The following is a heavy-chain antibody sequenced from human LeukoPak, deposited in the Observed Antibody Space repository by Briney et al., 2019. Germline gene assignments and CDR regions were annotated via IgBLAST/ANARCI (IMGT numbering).Heavy chain of an antibody. V-gene: IGHV3-74*01. J-gene: IGHJ6*02. CDR1: GFTFSSYW. D-gene: IGHD3-10*01. CDR3: AKRSRRLTIVRGVPREDV. Sequence: GSLRLSCAASGFTFSSYWMHWVRQAPGKGLVWVSRINSDGSGTSYADSVKGRFTISRDNSKDTLYLQMNSLRAEDTAVYYCAKRSRRLTIVRGVPREDVWGQGTTVTVSS. CDR2: INSDGSGT.